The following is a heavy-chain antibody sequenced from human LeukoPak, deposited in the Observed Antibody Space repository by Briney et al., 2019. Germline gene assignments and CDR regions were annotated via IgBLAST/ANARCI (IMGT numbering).Heavy chain of an antibody. CDR2: IWYDGSNK. Sequence: GRSLRLSCAASGFTFSSYGMHWVRQAPGKGLEWVAVIWYDGSNKYYADSVKGRFTISRDNSKNTLYLQMNSLRAEDTAVYYCAKLRELVTYYYYYGLDVWGQGTTVTVSS. D-gene: IGHD1-1*01. CDR1: GFTFSSYG. CDR3: AKLRELVTYYYYYGLDV. J-gene: IGHJ6*02. V-gene: IGHV3-33*06.